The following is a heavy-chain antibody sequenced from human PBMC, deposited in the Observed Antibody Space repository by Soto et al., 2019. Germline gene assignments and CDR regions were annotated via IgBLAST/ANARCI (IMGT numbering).Heavy chain of an antibody. Sequence: QVQLVQSGAEVKKPGASVKVSCKASGYIFTSYAMHWVRQAPGQRLEWMGWINTGNGNTKYSQKFQGRVTITRDTSASTAYMELSSLRSGDTAVYYCARDPGELGISGVENYFDYWGQGTLVTVSS. CDR1: GYIFTSYA. V-gene: IGHV1-3*04. CDR2: INTGNGNT. CDR3: ARDPGELGISGVENYFDY. J-gene: IGHJ4*02. D-gene: IGHD7-27*01.